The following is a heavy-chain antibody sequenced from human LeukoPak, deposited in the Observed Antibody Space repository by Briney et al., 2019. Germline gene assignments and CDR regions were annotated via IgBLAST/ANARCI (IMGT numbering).Heavy chain of an antibody. V-gene: IGHV3-48*03. CDR2: ISSSGRTI. CDR1: GFTFSRYE. J-gene: IGHJ4*02. Sequence: PGGSLRLSCVASGFTFSRYEINWVRQAPGKGLEWVSYISSSGRTIYYADSVQGRFTISRDNAKNSLYLQMNSLRAEDTAVYYCARDPGQRDYGDYTYYFDYWGQGTLVTVSS. D-gene: IGHD4-17*01. CDR3: ARDPGQRDYGDYTYYFDY.